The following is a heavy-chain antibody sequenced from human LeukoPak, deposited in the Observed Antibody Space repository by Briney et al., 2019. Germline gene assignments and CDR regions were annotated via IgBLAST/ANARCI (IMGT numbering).Heavy chain of an antibody. J-gene: IGHJ4*02. D-gene: IGHD2-21*01. Sequence: PGRSLRLSCAASGFTFSSYWMHWVRQPPGKGLEWVSHINFDGSTTIYADSVKGRFTISRDNAKNTLSLQMNSLRVEDTAVYYCARDRSYIDYWGQGTLVTVSS. CDR3: ARDRSYIDY. V-gene: IGHV3-74*01. CDR1: GFTFSSYW. CDR2: INFDGSTT.